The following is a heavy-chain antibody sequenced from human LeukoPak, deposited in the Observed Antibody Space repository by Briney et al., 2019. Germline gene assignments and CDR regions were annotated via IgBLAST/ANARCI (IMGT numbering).Heavy chain of an antibody. CDR2: INWNGGST. CDR1: GFTFDDYG. J-gene: IGHJ6*02. Sequence: GGSLRLSCAASGFTFDDYGMSWVRQAPGKGLEWVSGINWNGGSTGYADSVKGRFTISRDNAKNSPYLQMNSLRAEDTALYYCARVKRGRAAAGTYYYYGMDVWGQGTTVTVSS. CDR3: ARVKRGRAAAGTYYYYGMDV. V-gene: IGHV3-20*04. D-gene: IGHD6-13*01.